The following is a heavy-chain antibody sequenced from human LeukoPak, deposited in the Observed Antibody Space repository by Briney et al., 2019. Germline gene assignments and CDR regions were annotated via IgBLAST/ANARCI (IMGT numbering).Heavy chain of an antibody. CDR2: IYYSGST. CDR3: ARDPEYSSSWELVEHDAFDI. CDR1: GGSISSYY. D-gene: IGHD6-13*01. J-gene: IGHJ3*02. Sequence: SETLSLTCTVSGGSISSYYWSWLRQPPGKGLEWIGYIYYSGSTNYNPSLKSRVTISVDKSKNQFSLKLSSVTAADTAVYYCARDPEYSSSWELVEHDAFDIWGQGTMVTVSS. V-gene: IGHV4-59*12.